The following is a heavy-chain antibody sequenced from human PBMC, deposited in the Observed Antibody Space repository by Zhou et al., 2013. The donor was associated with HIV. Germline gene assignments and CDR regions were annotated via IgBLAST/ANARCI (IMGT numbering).Heavy chain of an antibody. CDR3: ARAGCSTSCPLGYYYYMDV. D-gene: IGHD2-2*01. CDR1: GGSISSGNYY. Sequence: QVQLQESGPGLVKPSQTLSLTCAVSGGSISSGNYYWSWIRQPAGKGLEWIGRIYASGSTKYNPSLKSRVTISIDTSKNQFSLKLSSVTAADTALYYCARAGCSTSCPLGYYYYMDVWGKGTTVTVSS. V-gene: IGHV4-61*02. J-gene: IGHJ6*03. CDR2: IYASGST.